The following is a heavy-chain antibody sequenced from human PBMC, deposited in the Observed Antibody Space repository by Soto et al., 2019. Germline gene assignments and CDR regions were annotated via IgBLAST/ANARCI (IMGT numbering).Heavy chain of an antibody. Sequence: GASVKVSCKASGFTFSNYGLNWVRQAPGQGLEWMGWVSANNGHTNYAQNLQGRVSMTTDTSTSTAYMELRGLRFDDTAVYYCARDIESVTAKHFFYYYAMDVWGQGTTVTDSS. CDR3: ARDIESVTAKHFFYYYAMDV. V-gene: IGHV1-18*01. CDR2: VSANNGHT. J-gene: IGHJ6*02. D-gene: IGHD2-8*01. CDR1: GFTFSNYG.